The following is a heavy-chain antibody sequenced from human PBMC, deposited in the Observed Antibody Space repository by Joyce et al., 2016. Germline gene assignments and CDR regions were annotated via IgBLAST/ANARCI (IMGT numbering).Heavy chain of an antibody. V-gene: IGHV3-30*18. D-gene: IGHD2-21*01. CDR2: ISYDEFNK. CDR3: AKEDSKGEGYFDL. J-gene: IGHJ2*01. CDR1: GFSFSRYG. Sequence: QMQLMESGGGVVQPGRSLRLSCADPGFSFSRYGLHWVRQATGKGLGWVALISYDEFNKYYAGSVEGRFTISRDSSKNTLYLQMDSLRPEDTAVYFCAKEDSKGEGYFDLWGRGTLVTVSS.